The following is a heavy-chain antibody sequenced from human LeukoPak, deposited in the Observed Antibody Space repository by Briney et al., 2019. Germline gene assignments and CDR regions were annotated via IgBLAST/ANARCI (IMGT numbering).Heavy chain of an antibody. D-gene: IGHD3-10*01. V-gene: IGHV3-74*03. CDR3: SRGTAETAGIDF. Sequence: GGSLRLSCEASGFNFSNYWMHWVRQVPEKGLVWVSHINTDGSSATYGDSAKGRFIVSRDNAKNTLFLQMSSLRVEDPAVYYCSRGTAETAGIDFWGQGTLVTVSS. CDR1: GFNFSNYW. J-gene: IGHJ4*02. CDR2: INTDGSSA.